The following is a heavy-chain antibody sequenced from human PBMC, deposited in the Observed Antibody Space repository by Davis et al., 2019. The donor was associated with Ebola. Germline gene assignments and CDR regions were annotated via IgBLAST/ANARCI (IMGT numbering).Heavy chain of an antibody. Sequence: MPSETLSLTCTVSGGSVSNSNYYWSWIRQPPGKGLEWIGYIYYSGRTNYNPSLKSRVTTSVDTSKNQFSLKLTSVTAADTAVYYCAREGILTGYYSWFDPWGQGTLVTVTS. CDR2: IYYSGRT. D-gene: IGHD3-9*01. J-gene: IGHJ5*02. CDR3: AREGILTGYYSWFDP. V-gene: IGHV4-61*01. CDR1: GGSVSNSNYY.